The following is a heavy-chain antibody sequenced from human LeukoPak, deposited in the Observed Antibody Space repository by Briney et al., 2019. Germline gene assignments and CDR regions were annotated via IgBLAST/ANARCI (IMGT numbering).Heavy chain of an antibody. V-gene: IGHV3-23*01. Sequence: GGSLRLSCTASGFTFSNFAMSWVRQAPGKGLDWVSAISPTSGTTFYADSVKGRFTVSRDNSKNTVYLQMNSLRAEDTAVYYCAKHSYDSSGYYSIDYWGQGTLVTVFS. CDR1: GFTFSNFA. D-gene: IGHD3-22*01. CDR2: ISPTSGTT. CDR3: AKHSYDSSGYYSIDY. J-gene: IGHJ4*02.